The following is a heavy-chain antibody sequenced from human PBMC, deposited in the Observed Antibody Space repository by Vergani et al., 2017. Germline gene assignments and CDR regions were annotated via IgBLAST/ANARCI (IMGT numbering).Heavy chain of an antibody. D-gene: IGHD3-10*01. CDR1: GSTVSGNY. CDR3: ARGNYYGSGTYVDP. CDR2: IYSGDET. J-gene: IGHJ5*02. Sequence: VQLVESAGGVVQPGGSLRLSCAASGSTVSGNYMTWVRQAPGKGLEWVSHIYSGDETYYADSVKGRVTISRDTSKNTLHLQINNLRVEDTAVYYCARGNYYGSGTYVDPWVQGTLVTVSS. V-gene: IGHV3-66*02.